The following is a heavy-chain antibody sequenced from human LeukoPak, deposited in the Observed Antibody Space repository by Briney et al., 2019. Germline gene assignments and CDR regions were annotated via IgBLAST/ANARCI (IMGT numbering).Heavy chain of an antibody. CDR1: GYTFTGYY. J-gene: IGHJ4*02. D-gene: IGHD5-24*01. CDR3: ARDGGDGYNGYFDY. V-gene: IGHV1-2*04. Sequence: ASVKVSCKASGYTFTGYYMHWVRQAPGQGLERMGWINPNSGGTNYAQKFQGWVTMTRDTSISTAYMELSRLRSDDTAVYYCARDGGDGYNGYFDYWGQGTLVTVSS. CDR2: INPNSGGT.